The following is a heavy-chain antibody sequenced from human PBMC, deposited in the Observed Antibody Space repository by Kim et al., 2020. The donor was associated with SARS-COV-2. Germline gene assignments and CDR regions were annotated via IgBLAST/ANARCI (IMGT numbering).Heavy chain of an antibody. D-gene: IGHD3-22*01. J-gene: IGHJ4*02. Sequence: GGSLRLSCEGSGFTFSRYAISWVRQAPGRGPEWVASVNNGGNPYYADSVKGRFTVSRDNARNTLYLQMDRLRAEDTALYYCAKDHESSGWPTFDYWGQGTQVTVS. CDR3: AKDHESSGWPTFDY. V-gene: IGHV3-23*01. CDR1: GFTFSRYA. CDR2: VNNGGNP.